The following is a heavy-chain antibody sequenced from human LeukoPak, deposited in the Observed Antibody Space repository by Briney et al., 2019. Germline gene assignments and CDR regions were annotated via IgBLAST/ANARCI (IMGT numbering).Heavy chain of an antibody. D-gene: IGHD3-22*01. CDR2: IYYSGST. J-gene: IGHJ4*02. V-gene: IGHV4-59*01. Sequence: PSETLSLTCTVSGGSISSYYWSWIRQPPGKGLEWIGYIYYSGSTNYNPSLKSRVTISVDTSNNQFSLKLSSVTAADTAVYYCARNYDSSGYTAFGYWGRGTLLTVSS. CDR3: ARNYDSSGYTAFGY. CDR1: GGSISSYY.